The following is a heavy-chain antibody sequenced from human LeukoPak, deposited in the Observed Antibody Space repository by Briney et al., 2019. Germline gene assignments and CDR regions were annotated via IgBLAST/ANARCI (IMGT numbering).Heavy chain of an antibody. CDR3: AKEGGAAPYYFDY. V-gene: IGHV3-30*18. J-gene: IGHJ4*02. Sequence: GGSLRLSCAASGFTFSSYGMHWVRQAPGKGLEWVAVISYDGSNKYYADSVKGRFTISRDNSKNTLYLQMNSLRAEDTAVYYCAKEGGAAPYYFDYWGQGTLVTVSS. CDR2: ISYDGSNK. D-gene: IGHD3-16*01. CDR1: GFTFSSYG.